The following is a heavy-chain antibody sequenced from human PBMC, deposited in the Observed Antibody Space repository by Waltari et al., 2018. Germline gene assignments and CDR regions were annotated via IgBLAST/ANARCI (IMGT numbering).Heavy chain of an antibody. D-gene: IGHD3-3*01. CDR2: ISYDGSNK. CDR1: GFTFTSHP. Sequence: QVQLLESGGGVVQPGRSLRLSCAASGFTFTSHPMHWVRQAPGKGLEWVAFISYDGSNKLYADSVKGRFTISRDNSKNTLYLQMNSLRVEDTAMYYCTRRGEVIFDSWGQGTLVIVSS. CDR3: TRRGEVIFDS. V-gene: IGHV3-30-3*01. J-gene: IGHJ4*02.